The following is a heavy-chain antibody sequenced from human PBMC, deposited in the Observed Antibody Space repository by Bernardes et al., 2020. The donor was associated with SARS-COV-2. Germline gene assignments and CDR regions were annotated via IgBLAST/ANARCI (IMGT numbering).Heavy chain of an antibody. CDR3: AKALTFFEGFIKVDYFDV. CDR1: GFSISNYY. D-gene: IGHD3-3*02. V-gene: IGHV3-11*05. CDR2: ISTGDNKP. J-gene: IGHJ4*02. Sequence: GGSLRLSCTASGFSISNYYMTWIRQVPGKGLEWVSYISTGDNKPNYADPVRGRFTISRDNGINSVYLEMNSLRAEDTAVYYCAKALTFFEGFIKVDYFDVWGQGTLVTVSS.